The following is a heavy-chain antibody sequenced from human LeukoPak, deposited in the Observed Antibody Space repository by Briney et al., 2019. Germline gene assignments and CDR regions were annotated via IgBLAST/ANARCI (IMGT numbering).Heavy chain of an antibody. CDR2: IRYDGSNK. CDR3: AKRGFYAPKHYFDY. J-gene: IGHJ4*02. Sequence: QAGGSLRLSCAASGFTFSSHGMSWVRQAPGKGLEWVAFIRYDGSNKYYADSVKGRFTISRDNSKNTPYLQMNSLRAEDTAVYYCAKRGFYAPKHYFDYWGQGTLVTVSS. D-gene: IGHD3-16*01. V-gene: IGHV3-30*02. CDR1: GFTFSSHG.